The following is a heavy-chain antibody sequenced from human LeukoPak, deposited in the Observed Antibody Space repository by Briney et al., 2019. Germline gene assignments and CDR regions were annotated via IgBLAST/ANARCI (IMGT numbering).Heavy chain of an antibody. D-gene: IGHD2/OR15-2a*01. CDR1: GGSISSYY. CDR3: AGHHPRNTVDF. Sequence: SETLSLTCTVSGGSISSYYWSWIRQPPGKGLEWIAYISDIGSINYNPSLKSRVTISLDTSKNQFSLKLSSVTAAVTAVYYCAGHHPRNTVDFCGQGTLVTVSS. J-gene: IGHJ4*02. CDR2: ISDIGSI. V-gene: IGHV4-59*08.